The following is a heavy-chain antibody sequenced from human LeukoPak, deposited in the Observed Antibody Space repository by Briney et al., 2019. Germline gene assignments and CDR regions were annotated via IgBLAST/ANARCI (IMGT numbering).Heavy chain of an antibody. D-gene: IGHD4-17*01. CDR3: ARLTTVLSRSEGFFDL. J-gene: IGHJ2*01. Sequence: SDTRSLTCTVSGYSITSINSGFYWGWIRQPPGKGLEWIGRIYRSGSAYYTPSLDLRVTISVDTPTPQFSLNLTSVPAAETAAYFCARLTTVLSRSEGFFDLWGRGTLVTVSS. V-gene: IGHV4-38-2*02. CDR2: IYRSGSA. CDR1: GYSITSINSGFY.